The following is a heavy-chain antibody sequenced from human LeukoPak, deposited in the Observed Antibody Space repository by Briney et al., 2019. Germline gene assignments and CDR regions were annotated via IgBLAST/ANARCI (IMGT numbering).Heavy chain of an antibody. Sequence: GGSLRLSCAASGFTFSSYTMSWVRQAPGEGLEWVSSITSGSYLYYADSVKGRFTISRDNAKNSLFLQMNSLRSADTAVYYCARQGDIYGPYALDYWGQGTLVTVSS. CDR1: GFTFSSYT. J-gene: IGHJ4*02. V-gene: IGHV3-21*01. CDR2: ITSGSYL. CDR3: ARQGDIYGPYALDY. D-gene: IGHD5-18*01.